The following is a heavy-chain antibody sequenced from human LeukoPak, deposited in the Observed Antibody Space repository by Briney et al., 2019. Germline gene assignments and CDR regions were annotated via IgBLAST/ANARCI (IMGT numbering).Heavy chain of an antibody. D-gene: IGHD3-22*01. CDR2: ISAYNGNT. CDR1: GYTFTSYG. J-gene: IGHJ6*02. V-gene: IGHV1-18*01. Sequence: ASVKVSCKASGYTFTSYGISWVRQAPGQGLEWMGWISAYNGNTNYEQKFRGRVTLTTDTSTSTAYMELRSLRSDDTAVYYCARDYFDSSAFYLYYHYAMDVWGQGTTVTVSS. CDR3: ARDYFDSSAFYLYYHYAMDV.